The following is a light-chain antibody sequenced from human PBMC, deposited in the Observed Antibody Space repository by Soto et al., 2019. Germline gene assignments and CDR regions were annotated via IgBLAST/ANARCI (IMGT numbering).Light chain of an antibody. CDR1: QSIGTH. CDR2: DAT. V-gene: IGKV1-5*01. J-gene: IGKJ2*01. CDR3: QQYSTNLYT. Sequence: DIQMTQSPSTLSASVGDRVTITCRASQSIGTHLAWYQQKPGKAPEVLIYDATTLESGVPSSFSGSGSGTNFTLTISNLRPDDFATYYCQQYSTNLYTFGQGTKLEIK.